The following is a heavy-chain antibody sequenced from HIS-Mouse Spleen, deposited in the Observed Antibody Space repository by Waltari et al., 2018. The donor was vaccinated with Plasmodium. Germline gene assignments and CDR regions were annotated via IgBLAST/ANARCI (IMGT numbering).Heavy chain of an antibody. D-gene: IGHD3-3*01. CDR3: ASSPVEDAFDI. CDR1: GGTFSSYA. J-gene: IGHJ3*02. Sequence: QVQLVQSGAEVKKPGSSVKVSCKASGGTFSSYAISWVRQAPGQGLEWMGRIIPILGIANYAQKCQGRVTITADKSTSTAYMELSSLRSEDTAVYYCASSPVEDAFDIWGQGTMVTVSS. V-gene: IGHV1-69*04. CDR2: IIPILGIA.